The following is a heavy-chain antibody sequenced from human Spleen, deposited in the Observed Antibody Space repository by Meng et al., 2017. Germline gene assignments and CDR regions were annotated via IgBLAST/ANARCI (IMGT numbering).Heavy chain of an antibody. Sequence: SETLSLTCTVSGGSISSYYWSWIRQPAGKGLEWIGRIYTSGSTNYNPSLKSRVTMSVDTSKNQFSLKLSSVTAADTAVYYCARDEMVRGVATKFDSWGQGTLVTVSS. CDR3: ARDEMVRGVATKFDS. D-gene: IGHD3-10*01. J-gene: IGHJ4*02. CDR2: IYTSGST. V-gene: IGHV4-4*07. CDR1: GGSISSYY.